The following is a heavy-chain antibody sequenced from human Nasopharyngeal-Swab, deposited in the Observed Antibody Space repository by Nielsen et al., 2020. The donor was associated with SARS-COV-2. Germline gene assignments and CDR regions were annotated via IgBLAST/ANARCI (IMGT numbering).Heavy chain of an antibody. CDR3: ARDKSSTVTTFDY. D-gene: IGHD4-17*01. CDR1: GFTFDDYA. Sequence: SLKISCAASGFTFDDYAMHWVRQAPGKGLEWVSGISWNSGSTGYADSVKGRFTISRDNAKNSLYLQMNSLRAEDTALYYCARDKSSTVTTFDYWGQGTLVTVSS. V-gene: IGHV3-9*01. CDR2: ISWNSGST. J-gene: IGHJ4*02.